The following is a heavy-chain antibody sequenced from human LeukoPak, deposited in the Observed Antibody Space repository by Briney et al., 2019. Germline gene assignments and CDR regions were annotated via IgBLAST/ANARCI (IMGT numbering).Heavy chain of an antibody. CDR3: AREDGYSDSSEFDY. V-gene: IGHV3-7*01. J-gene: IGHJ4*02. D-gene: IGHD5-24*01. Sequence: GGSLRLSCTASGFTFSGSWMSWVRQAPGKGLEWVANIKQDGSEKYYVDSVKGRFTISRDNAKNSLDLHLNSLRAEDTAVYYCAREDGYSDSSEFDYWGQGTLVLVSS. CDR2: IKQDGSEK. CDR1: GFTFSGSW.